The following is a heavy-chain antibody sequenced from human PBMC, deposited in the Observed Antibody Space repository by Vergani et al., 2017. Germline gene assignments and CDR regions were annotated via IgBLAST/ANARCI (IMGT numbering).Heavy chain of an antibody. CDR2: IRSKANSYAT. CDR1: GFTFSGSA. CDR3: AKDAKYGRTDVVGYFDL. J-gene: IGHJ2*01. D-gene: IGHD2-15*01. V-gene: IGHV3-73*02. Sequence: EVQLVESGGGLVQPGGSLKLSCAASGFTFSGSAMHWVRQASGKGLEWVGRIRSKANSYATAYAASVKGRFTISRDNAKNSLYLQMNSLRAEDTALYYCAKDAKYGRTDVVGYFDLWGRGTLVTVSS.